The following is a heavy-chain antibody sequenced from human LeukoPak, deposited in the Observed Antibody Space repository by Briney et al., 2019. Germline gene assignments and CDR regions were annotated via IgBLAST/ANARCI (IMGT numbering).Heavy chain of an antibody. J-gene: IGHJ4*02. CDR3: ATESGTYSGTCFDY. V-gene: IGHV3-23*01. CDR2: ISGSGGST. D-gene: IGHD1-26*01. CDR1: GFTFSSNA. Sequence: GGSLRLSCAASGFTFSSNAMSWVRQAPGKGLEWVSAISGSGGSTYYADSAKGRFTISRDNAKNSLYLQMNSLRAEDTAVYYCATESGTYSGTCFDYWGQGTLVTVSS.